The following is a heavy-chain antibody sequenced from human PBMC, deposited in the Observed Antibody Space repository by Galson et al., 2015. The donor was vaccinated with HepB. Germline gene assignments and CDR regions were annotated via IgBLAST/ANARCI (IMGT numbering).Heavy chain of an antibody. CDR1: GASVTGYY. Sequence: VSLTCTVSGASVTGYYWSWIRQPPGKGLQWIGYIYYDGNTNYNPSLKSRVTMSVDTSKNQFSLNLRSVTATDTAVYYCARHGFGSEDNVWGQGTLVAVSS. V-gene: IGHV4-59*08. J-gene: IGHJ1*01. CDR3: ARHGFGSEDNV. D-gene: IGHD3-10*01. CDR2: IYYDGNT.